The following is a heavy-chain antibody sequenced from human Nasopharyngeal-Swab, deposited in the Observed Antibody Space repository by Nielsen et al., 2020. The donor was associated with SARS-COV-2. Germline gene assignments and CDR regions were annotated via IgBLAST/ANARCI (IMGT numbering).Heavy chain of an antibody. Sequence: SSVTVSCQASVCTFSRYSISLVRQAPGHGLEWMGVIIPIFGTANYAQKFQGRVTITADESTSTAYMELSSLRSEDTAVYYCARVRGAPLLRTHWFDPWGQGTLVTVSS. CDR3: ARVRGAPLLRTHWFDP. CDR2: IIPIFGTA. V-gene: IGHV1-69*13. J-gene: IGHJ5*02. D-gene: IGHD1-1*01. CDR1: VCTFSRYS.